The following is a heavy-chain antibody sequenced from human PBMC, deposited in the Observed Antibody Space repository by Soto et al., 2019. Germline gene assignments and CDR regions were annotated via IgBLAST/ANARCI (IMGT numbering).Heavy chain of an antibody. CDR2: IKQDGSEK. D-gene: IGHD2-21*02. CDR3: ARWRGVVVTAIPTYFDY. CDR1: GFTFSSYW. V-gene: IGHV3-7*03. J-gene: IGHJ4*02. Sequence: EVQLVESGGGLVQPGGSLRLSCAASGFTFSSYWMSWVRQAPGKGLEWVANIKQDGSEKYYVDSVKGRFTISRDNAKNSLYLQMNSLRAEDTAVYYCARWRGVVVTAIPTYFDYWGQGTLVTVSS.